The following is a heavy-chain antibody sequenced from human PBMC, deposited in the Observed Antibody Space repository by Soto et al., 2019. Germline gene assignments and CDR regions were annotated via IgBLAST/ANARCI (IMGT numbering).Heavy chain of an antibody. CDR2: ISAYNGNT. Sequence: ASVKVSCKSSGYTFTSYGISWVRQAPGQGLEWMGWISAYNGNTNYAQKLQGRVTMTTDTSTSTAYMELRSLRSDDTAVYYCARDYPVEVATAINACDIWGQGTRVTVSS. D-gene: IGHD2-21*02. CDR3: ARDYPVEVATAINACDI. V-gene: IGHV1-18*01. J-gene: IGHJ3*02. CDR1: GYTFTSYG.